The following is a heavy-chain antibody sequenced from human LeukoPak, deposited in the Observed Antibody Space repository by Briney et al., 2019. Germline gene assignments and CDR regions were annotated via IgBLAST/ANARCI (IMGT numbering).Heavy chain of an antibody. CDR2: IWYDGSNK. Sequence: PGRSLRLSCAASGFTFDDYAMHWVRQAPGKGLEWVAVIWYDGSNKYYADSVKGRFTISRDNSKNTLYLQMNSLRAEDTAVYYCASIARRFNWGSSHFDYWGQGTLVTVSS. CDR1: GFTFDDYA. J-gene: IGHJ4*02. D-gene: IGHD7-27*01. CDR3: ASIARRFNWGSSHFDY. V-gene: IGHV3-33*08.